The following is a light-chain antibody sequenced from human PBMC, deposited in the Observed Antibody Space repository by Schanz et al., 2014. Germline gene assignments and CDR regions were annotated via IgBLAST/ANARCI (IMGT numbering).Light chain of an antibody. CDR2: DAS. CDR1: QSVSSY. J-gene: IGKJ1*01. V-gene: IGKV3-11*01. CDR3: QQYNSYWG. Sequence: ETVLTQSPVTLSLSPGERATLSCRASQSVSSYLAWYQQKPGQAPRLLIYDASNRAAGIPARFSGSGSGTDFTLTISSLEPEDFATYYCQQYNSYWGFGQGTKVEIK.